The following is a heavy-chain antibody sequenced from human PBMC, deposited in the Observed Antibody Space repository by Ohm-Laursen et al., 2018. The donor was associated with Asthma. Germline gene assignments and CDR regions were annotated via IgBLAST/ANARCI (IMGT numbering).Heavy chain of an antibody. Sequence: SLRLSCAASGFIFDDYAMHWVRQVQGKGLEWVSGISWDSAKVNYAASVEGRFTISRDNAKNSLYLQMTSLRVEDTALYYCIRDRGLGGTCPLFDYWGQGTPVAVSS. J-gene: IGHJ4*02. D-gene: IGHD2-15*01. CDR1: GFIFDDYA. V-gene: IGHV3-9*01. CDR2: ISWDSAKV. CDR3: IRDRGLGGTCPLFDY.